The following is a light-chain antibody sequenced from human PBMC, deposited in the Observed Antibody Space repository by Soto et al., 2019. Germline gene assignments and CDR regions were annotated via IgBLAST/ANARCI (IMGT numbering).Light chain of an antibody. J-gene: IGLJ2*01. Sequence: QSVLTQPPSVSGAPGQRVTISCTGSSSNIGAGYDVHWYQQLPGTAPKVLIYGNSNRPSGVPDRFSGSKSGTSASLAITGLQAEDEADSYCKSYDSSLSAVVFGGGTKLTVL. CDR1: SSNIGAGYD. CDR3: KSYDSSLSAVV. V-gene: IGLV1-40*01. CDR2: GNS.